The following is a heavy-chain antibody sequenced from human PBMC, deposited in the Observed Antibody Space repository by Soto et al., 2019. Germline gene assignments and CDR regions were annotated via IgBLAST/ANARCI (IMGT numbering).Heavy chain of an antibody. D-gene: IGHD3-22*01. Sequence: GESLKISCKGSGYSFTIYWIGWVRQMLGKGLAWMGIIYTGDSDTRYSPSFQGPVTISADKSISTAYLQWSSLKASDTAMYYCARHCPRVCYYNSDCNYYCMEVCGRGCTFGVCS. CDR3: ARHCPRVCYYNSDCNYYCMEV. V-gene: IGHV5-51*01. CDR2: IYTGDSDT. J-gene: IGHJ6*01. CDR1: GYSFTIYW.